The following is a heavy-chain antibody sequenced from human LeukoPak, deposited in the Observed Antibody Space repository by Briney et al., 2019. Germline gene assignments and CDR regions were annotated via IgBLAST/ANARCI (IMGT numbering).Heavy chain of an antibody. J-gene: IGHJ4*02. D-gene: IGHD6-13*01. CDR1: GDSVSSNSAT. V-gene: IGHV6-1*01. CDR2: TYYRSKWYD. Sequence: SQTLSLTCAISGDSVSSNSATWTWIRQSPSRGLEWLGRTYYRSKWYDDYALSVKSRITISPDTSKSQFSLQLNSVTPEDTAVYYCARGSSSSSWYFDYWGQGTLVTVSS. CDR3: ARGSSSSSWYFDY.